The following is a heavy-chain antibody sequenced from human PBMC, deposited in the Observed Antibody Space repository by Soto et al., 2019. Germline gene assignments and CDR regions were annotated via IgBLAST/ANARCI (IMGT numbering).Heavy chain of an antibody. D-gene: IGHD1-1*01. CDR1: GFTFSNYW. Sequence: EVQLVESGGGLVQPGGSLRLSCAASGFTFSNYWMHWVRLPPGKGLLWVSRINIGGSAANYAGSVEGRFTVSRDDAKNTLYLQMNSLRDDDTAVYYCVRGTNDGYGIDYWGQGAPVTVS. CDR2: INIGGSAA. J-gene: IGHJ4*02. V-gene: IGHV3-74*01. CDR3: VRGTNDGYGIDY.